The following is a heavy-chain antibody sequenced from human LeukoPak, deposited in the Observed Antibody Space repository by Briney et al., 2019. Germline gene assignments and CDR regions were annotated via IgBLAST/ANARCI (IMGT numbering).Heavy chain of an antibody. V-gene: IGHV1-18*01. D-gene: IGHD6-19*01. J-gene: IGHJ5*02. CDR2: ISAYNGNT. Sequence: GASVKVSCKASGYTFTSYGISWVRQAPGQGLGWMGWISAYNGNTNYAQKLQGRVTMTTDTSTSTAYMELRSLRSDDTAVYYCASNVAVAGDYNWFDPWGQGTLVTVSS. CDR3: ASNVAVAGDYNWFDP. CDR1: GYTFTSYG.